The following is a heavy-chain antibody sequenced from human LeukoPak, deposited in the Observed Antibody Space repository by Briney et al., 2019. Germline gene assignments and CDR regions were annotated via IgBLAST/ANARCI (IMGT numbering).Heavy chain of an antibody. D-gene: IGHD3-16*02. CDR2: ISVYNGNT. CDR1: GYTFSSYG. Sequence: ASVKVSCKASGYTFSSYGISWVRQAPGQGLEWMGWISVYNGNTKYAQKFQGRDTMTTDTFTSTAYMEVTSLRSDDTAVYYCARDQYDSVWDSHRPYFDYWGQGTLVTVSS. V-gene: IGHV1-18*01. J-gene: IGHJ4*02. CDR3: ARDQYDSVWDSHRPYFDY.